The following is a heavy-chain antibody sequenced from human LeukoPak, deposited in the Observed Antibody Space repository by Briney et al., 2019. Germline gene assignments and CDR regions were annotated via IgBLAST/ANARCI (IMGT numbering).Heavy chain of an antibody. CDR3: ASCSSTDRGPTTCYYMDV. CDR2: IYHSGST. CDR1: GGSISSSNW. D-gene: IGHD2-2*01. V-gene: IGHV4-4*02. J-gene: IGHJ6*03. Sequence: PSETLSLTCAVSGGSISSSNWWSWVRQPPGKGLEWIGEIYHSGSTNYNPSLKSRVTISVDKSKNQFSLKLSSVTAADTAVYYCASCSSTDRGPTTCYYMDVWGKGTTVTVSS.